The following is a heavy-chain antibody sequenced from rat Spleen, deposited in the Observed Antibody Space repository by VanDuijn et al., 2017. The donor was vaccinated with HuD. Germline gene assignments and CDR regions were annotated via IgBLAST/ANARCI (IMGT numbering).Heavy chain of an antibody. CDR1: GHSITRSYR. J-gene: IGHJ3*01. Sequence: EVQLQESGPGLVKPSQSLSLTCSVTGHSITRSYRWNWIRKFPGNKMEWMGYINSAGTTNYNPSLKSRIFITRDTSKNQFFLQVNSVSSEDTATYYCARSDGVHYYLPFADWGQGTLVTASS. V-gene: IGHV3-3*01. CDR2: INSAGTT. D-gene: IGHD1-1*01. CDR3: ARSDGVHYYLPFAD.